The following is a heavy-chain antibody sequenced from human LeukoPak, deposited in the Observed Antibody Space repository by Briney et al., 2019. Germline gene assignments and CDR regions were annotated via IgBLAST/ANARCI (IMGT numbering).Heavy chain of an antibody. J-gene: IGHJ3*01. V-gene: IGHV4-59*01. CDR2: AYYTGST. CDR3: ARISSSNWYNERGAFDV. Sequence: KPSETLSLTCVVYGGSFSGYYWSWVRQPPGKGLEWIGFAYYTGSTNYSPSLKSRVTISVDTSKNQFSLKLRSVTAADTAVYYCARISSSNWYNERGAFDVWGQGTMVTVSS. D-gene: IGHD6-13*01. CDR1: GGSFSGYY.